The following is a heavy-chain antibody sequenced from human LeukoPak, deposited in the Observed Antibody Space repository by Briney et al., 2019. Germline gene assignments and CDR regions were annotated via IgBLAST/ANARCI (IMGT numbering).Heavy chain of an antibody. CDR1: GGSISSYY. CDR3: ARDWFSEYQLPHKLRYYYYYMDV. V-gene: IGHV4-4*07. Sequence: SETLSLTCTVSGGSISSYYWSWIRQPAGKGLEWIGRIYTSGSTNYNPSLKSRVTISVDKSKNQFPLKLSSVTAADTAVYYCARDWFSEYQLPHKLRYYYYYMDVWGKGTTVTVSS. CDR2: IYTSGST. J-gene: IGHJ6*03. D-gene: IGHD2-2*01.